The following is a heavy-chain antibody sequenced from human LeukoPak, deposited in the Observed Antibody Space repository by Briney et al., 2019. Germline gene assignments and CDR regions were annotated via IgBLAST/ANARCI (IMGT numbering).Heavy chain of an antibody. Sequence: PSETLSLTCTVSGASISGYYWTWIRQPPGKGLEWIGYIHYTGSTKYNPSLNNRVTISVDTSKNQFSLKLSSVTAADTAVYYCARQRVGSGWYYFDYWGQGTLVTVSS. D-gene: IGHD6-19*01. V-gene: IGHV4-59*08. CDR2: IHYTGST. J-gene: IGHJ4*02. CDR1: GASISGYY. CDR3: ARQRVGSGWYYFDY.